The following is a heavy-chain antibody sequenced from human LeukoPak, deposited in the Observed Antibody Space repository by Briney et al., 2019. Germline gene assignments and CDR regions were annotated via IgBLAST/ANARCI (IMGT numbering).Heavy chain of an antibody. CDR2: MSPNSGDT. CDR1: GYTFTSYD. V-gene: IGHV1-8*01. CDR3: ARVPRYCSGGSCTDY. J-gene: IGHJ4*02. D-gene: IGHD2-15*01. Sequence: GASVKVSCKASGYTFTSYDFNWVRQATGQRPEWMGWMSPNSGDTGYAQKFQDRVTMTRNTSISTAYMELSSLRSDDTAVYYCARVPRYCSGGSCTDYWGQGTLVTVSS.